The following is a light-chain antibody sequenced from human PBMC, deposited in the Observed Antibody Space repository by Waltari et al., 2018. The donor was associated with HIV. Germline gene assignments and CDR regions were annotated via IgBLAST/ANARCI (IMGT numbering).Light chain of an antibody. Sequence: IQMTQSPSTLSASVGDRVTITCRASQSISSWLAWYQQKPGKAPKLLIYKASSLESGVPSRFSGRGSGTDFTLTISSLQADDFATYYCQQYNSYPWTFGQGTKVDIK. CDR3: QQYNSYPWT. J-gene: IGKJ1*01. V-gene: IGKV1-5*03. CDR1: QSISSW. CDR2: KAS.